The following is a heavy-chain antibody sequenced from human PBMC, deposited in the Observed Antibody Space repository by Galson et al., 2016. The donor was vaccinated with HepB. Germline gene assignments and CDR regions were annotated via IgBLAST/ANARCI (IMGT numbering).Heavy chain of an antibody. CDR3: AREVAGYFDY. V-gene: IGHV3-7*03. CDR1: GFTFRRYW. D-gene: IGHD5-12*01. J-gene: IGHJ4*02. Sequence: SLRLSCAVSGFTFRRYWMTWIRQVPGKGLERAVNIKEDGEEGYYVDSVKGRFTISRDNAKNSLYLQMNSLRAEDTAVYYCAREVAGYFDYWGQGILVTVSS. CDR2: IKEDGEEG.